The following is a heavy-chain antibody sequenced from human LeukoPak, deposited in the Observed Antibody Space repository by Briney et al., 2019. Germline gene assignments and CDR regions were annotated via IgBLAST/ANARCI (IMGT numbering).Heavy chain of an antibody. J-gene: IGHJ4*02. CDR2: IYSGGSA. CDR3: ALGLVTDY. CDR1: GFTVSSNF. D-gene: IGHD3-9*01. Sequence: GGSLRLSCAASGFTVSSNFMSWVRQAPGKGLEWVSVIYSGGSAYYADSVKGRFTISRDNSKNTLYLQMNSLRVEDTAVYYCALGLVTDYWGQGTLVTVSS. V-gene: IGHV3-66*01.